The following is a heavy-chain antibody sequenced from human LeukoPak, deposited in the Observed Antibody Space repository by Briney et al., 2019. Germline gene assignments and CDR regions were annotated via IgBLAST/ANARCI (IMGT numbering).Heavy chain of an antibody. CDR1: GFTFSSYS. D-gene: IGHD3-22*01. V-gene: IGHV3-48*01. CDR2: ISSSSSTI. J-gene: IGHJ4*02. Sequence: GGSLRLSSAASGFTFSSYSRNWVRQAPGKGLEWVSYISSSSSTIYYADSVKGRFTISRDNSKNTLYLQMNSLRAEDTAVYYCAKHRFYYDSSGYYREDWGQGTLVTVSS. CDR3: AKHRFYYDSSGYYRED.